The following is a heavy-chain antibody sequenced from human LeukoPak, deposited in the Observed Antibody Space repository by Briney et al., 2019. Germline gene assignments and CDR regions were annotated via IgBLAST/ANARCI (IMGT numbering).Heavy chain of an antibody. CDR3: ASLYRGYSGYLYYYYYMDV. J-gene: IGHJ6*03. D-gene: IGHD5-12*01. V-gene: IGHV3-7*01. CDR2: IKQDGSEK. Sequence: GGSLRLSCAASGFTFSSYWMSWVRQAPGKGLEWVANIKQDGSEKYYVDSVKGRFTISRDNAKNSLYLQMNSLRAEDTAVYYCASLYRGYSGYLYYYYYMDVWGKGTTVTVSS. CDR1: GFTFSSYW.